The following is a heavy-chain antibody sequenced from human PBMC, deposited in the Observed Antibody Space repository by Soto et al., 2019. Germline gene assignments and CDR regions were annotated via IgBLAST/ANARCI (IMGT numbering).Heavy chain of an antibody. D-gene: IGHD2-15*01. CDR2: IYYSGST. V-gene: IGHV4-59*06. J-gene: IGHJ3*02. CDR1: GGSISSYY. CDR3: ARDEGYCGGGSGYSEAFDI. Sequence: SETLSLTCTVSGGSISSYYWSWIRQHPGKGLEWIGYIYYSGSTYYNPSLKSRVTISVDTSKNQFSLKLSSVTAADTAVYSCARDEGYCGGGSGYSEAFDIWGQGTMVTVS.